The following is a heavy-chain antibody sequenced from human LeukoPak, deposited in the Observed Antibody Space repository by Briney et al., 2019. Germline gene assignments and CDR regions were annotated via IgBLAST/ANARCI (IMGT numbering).Heavy chain of an antibody. V-gene: IGHV4-39*01. D-gene: IGHD6-13*01. CDR2: IYYSGRT. Sequence: SETLSLTCTVSAGSISSSNYYWGWIRQPPGKGLEWIGSIYYSGRTYYNPSLKSRVTISVDTSKKQFSLKLSSVTAADTAVYYCARALGVASSWYTRGYYFDYWGQGTLVTVSS. CDR3: ARALGVASSWYTRGYYFDY. J-gene: IGHJ4*02. CDR1: AGSISSSNYY.